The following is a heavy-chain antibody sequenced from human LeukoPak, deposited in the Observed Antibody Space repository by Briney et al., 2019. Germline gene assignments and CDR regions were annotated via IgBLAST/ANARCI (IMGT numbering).Heavy chain of an antibody. V-gene: IGHV3-21*01. CDR1: GFTFSRYS. CDR2: ISSSGSYI. CDR3: ARDYDKAFDI. Sequence: GGSLRLSCAASGFTFSRYSMNWVRQAPGKGLEWVSSISSSGSYIYYTDSVKGRFTISRDNAKNSLYLQMNSLRAEDTAVYYCARDYDKAFDIWGEGTMVTVSS. D-gene: IGHD3-16*01. J-gene: IGHJ3*02.